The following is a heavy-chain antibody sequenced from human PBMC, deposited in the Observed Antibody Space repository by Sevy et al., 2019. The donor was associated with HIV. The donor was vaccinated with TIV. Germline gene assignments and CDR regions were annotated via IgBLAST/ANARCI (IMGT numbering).Heavy chain of an antibody. CDR2: IKQDGSEK. D-gene: IGHD2-2*01. CDR1: GFTFSSYW. J-gene: IGHJ5*02. V-gene: IGHV3-7*03. CDR3: ARDCSTIGGWFDP. Sequence: GGPLRLSCAASGFTFSSYWMSWVRQAPGKGLEWVANIKQDGSEKYYVHSVKGRFTISGDNAKNSLYLQMNSLRAEDTAVYYCARDCSTIGGWFDPWGQGTLVTVSS.